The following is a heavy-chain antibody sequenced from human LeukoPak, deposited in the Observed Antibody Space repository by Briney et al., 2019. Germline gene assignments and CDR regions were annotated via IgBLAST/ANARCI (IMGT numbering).Heavy chain of an antibody. CDR1: SGSISSSLYY. Sequence: PSETLSLTCTVSSGSISSSLYYWGWIRQPPGKGLQWIGSGYYNGRTYYNPSLKSRVTISGDTSKNQFSLKLSSMTAADTAVYYCAIFYYDSSGFDYWGQGTLVTVSS. V-gene: IGHV4-39*07. D-gene: IGHD3-22*01. J-gene: IGHJ4*02. CDR2: GYYNGRT. CDR3: AIFYYDSSGFDY.